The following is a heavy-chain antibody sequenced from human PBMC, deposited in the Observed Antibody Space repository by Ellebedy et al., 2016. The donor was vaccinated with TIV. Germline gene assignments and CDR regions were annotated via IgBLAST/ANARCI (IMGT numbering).Heavy chain of an antibody. CDR1: GGSISSSNW. CDR2: IYHSGST. Sequence: MPSETLSLTCAVSGGSISSSNWWSWVRQPPGKGMEWIGEIYHSGSTNYTPSLKSRVTISVDTSKNQFSLKLSSVTAADTAVYFCAREGRDTARGLDYWGQGTLVTVSS. D-gene: IGHD5-18*01. J-gene: IGHJ4*02. V-gene: IGHV4-4*02. CDR3: AREGRDTARGLDY.